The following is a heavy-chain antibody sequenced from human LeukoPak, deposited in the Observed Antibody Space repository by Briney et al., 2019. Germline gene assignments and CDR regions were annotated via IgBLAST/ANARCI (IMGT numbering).Heavy chain of an antibody. CDR1: GGSISSYY. CDR2: IYYSGST. CDR3: ARDPGWLLFDY. Sequence: SETLSLACTVSGGSISSYYWSWIRQPPGKGLEWIGYIYYSGSTNYNPSLKSRVTISVDTSKNQFSLKLSSVTAADTAVYYCARDPGWLLFDYWGQGTLVTVSS. J-gene: IGHJ4*02. D-gene: IGHD3-9*01. V-gene: IGHV4-59*01.